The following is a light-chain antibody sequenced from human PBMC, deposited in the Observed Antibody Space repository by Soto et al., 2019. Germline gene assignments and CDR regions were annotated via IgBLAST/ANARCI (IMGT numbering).Light chain of an antibody. Sequence: EIVLTQSPGTLSLSPGERATLSCRASQSVSSSYLAWYQQKPGQAPRLLIYGASNRATGIPDRFSGSGSGTDFTLPISRLERENFAVYYWQQYGSSLTWTFGQGTKVEIK. CDR2: GAS. V-gene: IGKV3-20*01. CDR3: QQYGSSLTWT. J-gene: IGKJ1*01. CDR1: QSVSSSY.